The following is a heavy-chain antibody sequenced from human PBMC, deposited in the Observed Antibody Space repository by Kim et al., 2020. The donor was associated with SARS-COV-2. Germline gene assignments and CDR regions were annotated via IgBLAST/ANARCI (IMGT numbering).Heavy chain of an antibody. D-gene: IGHD4-17*01. Sequence: SETLSLTCTVSGGSISSSSYYWGWIRQPPGKGMEWIGSIYYSGSTYYNPSLKSRVTISVDTSKNQFSLKLSSVTAADTAVYYCARHGGFDGDSDFDYWGQGTLVTVSS. CDR1: GGSISSSSYY. V-gene: IGHV4-39*01. J-gene: IGHJ4*02. CDR2: IYYSGST. CDR3: ARHGGFDGDSDFDY.